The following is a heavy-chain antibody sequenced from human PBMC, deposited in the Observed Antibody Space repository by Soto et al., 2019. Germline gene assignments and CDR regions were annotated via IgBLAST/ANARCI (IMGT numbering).Heavy chain of an antibody. CDR1: GFTFSSYG. D-gene: IGHD6-19*01. CDR3: ARDRGSSGWYDAFDI. CDR2: ISYDGRNK. Sequence: QVQLVESGGGVVQPGRSLRLSCAASGFTFSSYGMHWVRQAPGKGLEWVAVISYDGRNKYYADSVKGRFTISRDNSKNTRNLQMNSLRAEDTAVYYYARDRGSSGWYDAFDIWGQGKMVTVSS. J-gene: IGHJ3*02. V-gene: IGHV3-30*03.